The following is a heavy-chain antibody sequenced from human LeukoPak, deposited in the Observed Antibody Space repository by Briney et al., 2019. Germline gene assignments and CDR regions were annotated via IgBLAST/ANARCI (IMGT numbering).Heavy chain of an antibody. CDR3: ARDYPDYGGNPGTFDY. J-gene: IGHJ4*02. V-gene: IGHV3-7*01. Sequence: GGSLRLSCAASGCTFSSYWMSWVRQAPGKGLEWVANIKQDGSEKYYVDSVKGRFTISRDNAKNSLYLQMNSLRAEDTAVYYCARDYPDYGGNPGTFDYWGQGTLVTVSS. CDR2: IKQDGSEK. CDR1: GCTFSSYW. D-gene: IGHD4-23*01.